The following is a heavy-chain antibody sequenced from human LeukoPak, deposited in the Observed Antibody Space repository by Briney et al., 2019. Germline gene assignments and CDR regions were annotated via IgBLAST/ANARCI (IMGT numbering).Heavy chain of an antibody. Sequence: AGGSLRLSCAASGFTFRNYTMTWVRQAPGKGLEWVSAISGSGGSTYYADSVKGRFTISRDNSKNTLYLQMNRLRDEGTALFYCAKEVKDTGYYHLDNWGQGTLVTVSS. V-gene: IGHV3-23*01. CDR2: ISGSGGST. CDR1: GFTFRNYT. CDR3: AKEVKDTGYYHLDN. D-gene: IGHD3-3*01. J-gene: IGHJ4*02.